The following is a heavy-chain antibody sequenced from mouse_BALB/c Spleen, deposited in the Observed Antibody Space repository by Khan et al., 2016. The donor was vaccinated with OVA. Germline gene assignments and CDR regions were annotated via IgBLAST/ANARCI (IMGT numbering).Heavy chain of an antibody. D-gene: IGHD1-1*01. V-gene: IGHV3-6*02. CDR3: TRGGAVVPYWYFDV. CDR1: GYSITSGYR. CDR2: ISYDGSN. Sequence: EVQLQEEGPGLVKPAQSLSLTCSVTGYSITSGYRWNWIRQFPGNKLVWMGYISYDGSNNYTPSLKNRNSITRDTSKNQIFLKLNSVTSEATSTYYCTRGGAVVPYWYFDVWGAGTTVTVSS. J-gene: IGHJ1*01.